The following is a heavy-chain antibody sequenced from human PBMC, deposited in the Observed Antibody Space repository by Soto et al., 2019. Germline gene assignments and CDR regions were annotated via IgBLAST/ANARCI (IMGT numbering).Heavy chain of an antibody. CDR2: IIPIFGTA. Sequence: QVQLVQSGAEVKKPGSSVKVSCKASGGTFSSYAISWVRQAPGQGLEWMGGIIPIFGTANYAQKFQGRVTITADKSTSTAYMELSSLRSEDTAVYYCARARNISSSWRGGVLGYYYYGMDVWGQGTTVTVSS. CDR3: ARARNISSSWRGGVLGYYYYGMDV. D-gene: IGHD6-13*01. V-gene: IGHV1-69*06. CDR1: GGTFSSYA. J-gene: IGHJ6*02.